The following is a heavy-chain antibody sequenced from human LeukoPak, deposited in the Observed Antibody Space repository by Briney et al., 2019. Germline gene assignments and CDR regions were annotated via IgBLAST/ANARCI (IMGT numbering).Heavy chain of an antibody. CDR3: AKDQVRSGFGMDV. D-gene: IGHD6-19*01. CDR1: GFTFSSYA. CDR2: ISGSGGST. J-gene: IGHJ6*02. Sequence: GGSLRLSCAASGFTFSSYAMSWVRQAPGKGLEWVSAISGSGGSTYYADSVKGRCTISRDNSKNTLYLQMNSLRAEDTAVYYCAKDQVRSGFGMDVWGQGTTVTVSS. V-gene: IGHV3-23*01.